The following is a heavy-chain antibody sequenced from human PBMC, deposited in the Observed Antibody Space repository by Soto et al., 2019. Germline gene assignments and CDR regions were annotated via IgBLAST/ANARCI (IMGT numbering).Heavy chain of an antibody. CDR1: GGTFGSYA. Sequence: QVQLVQSGAEVKKPGSSVKVSCKASGGTFGSYAISWVRQAPGQGLEWMGGIIPIFGTANYAQKFQGRVTITADESTSTAYMELSSLRSEDTAVYYCARGPQAQYSSSSVWYFDLWGRGTLVTVSS. CDR2: IIPIFGTA. J-gene: IGHJ2*01. CDR3: ARGPQAQYSSSSVWYFDL. D-gene: IGHD6-6*01. V-gene: IGHV1-69*01.